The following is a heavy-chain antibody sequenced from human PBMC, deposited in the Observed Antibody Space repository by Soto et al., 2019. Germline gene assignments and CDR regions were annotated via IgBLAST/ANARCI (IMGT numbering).Heavy chain of an antibody. CDR2: MNPNSGNT. J-gene: IGHJ6*03. CDR3: ARGRGTSPNDYMDV. V-gene: IGHV1-8*01. CDR1: GYTFTSYD. D-gene: IGHD1-1*01. Sequence: ASVKVSCKASGYTFTSYDINWVRQATGQGLEWMGWMNPNSGNTGYAQKFQGRVTMTRNTSISTAYMELSSLRSEDTAVYYCARGRGTSPNDYMDVWGKGTTVTVAS.